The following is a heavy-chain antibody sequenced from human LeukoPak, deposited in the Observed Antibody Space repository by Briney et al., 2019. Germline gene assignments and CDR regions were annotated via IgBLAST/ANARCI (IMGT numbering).Heavy chain of an antibody. J-gene: IGHJ6*02. Sequence: SETLSLTCTVSGGSINSSSYYWGWIRQPPGKGLEWFGSIYYSGSTYYNPSLKSRVSISVDTSKNQFSLKLRSVTAADTAVYYCERQIVVVTAANYYYYGMDVWGQGTTVTVSS. CDR3: ERQIVVVTAANYYYYGMDV. CDR2: IYYSGST. CDR1: GGSINSSSYY. V-gene: IGHV4-39*01. D-gene: IGHD2-2*01.